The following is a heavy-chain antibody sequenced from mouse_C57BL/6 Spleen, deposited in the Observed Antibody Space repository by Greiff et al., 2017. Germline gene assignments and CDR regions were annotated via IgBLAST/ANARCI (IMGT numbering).Heavy chain of an antibody. CDR3: ARLENGYDGFDY. Sequence: QVQLQQSGTELVKPGASVKLSCKASGYTFTSYWMHWVKQRPGQGLEWIGNINPSNGGTNYNEKFKSKATLTVDKSSSTAYMQLSSLTSEDSAVYYCARLENGYDGFDYWGQGTTLTVSS. V-gene: IGHV1-53*01. J-gene: IGHJ2*01. CDR1: GYTFTSYW. D-gene: IGHD2-2*01. CDR2: INPSNGGT.